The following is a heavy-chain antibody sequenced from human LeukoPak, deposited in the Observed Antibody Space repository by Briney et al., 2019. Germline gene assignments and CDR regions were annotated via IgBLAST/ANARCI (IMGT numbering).Heavy chain of an antibody. J-gene: IGHJ4*02. D-gene: IGHD1-26*01. CDR2: ISYDGSNK. V-gene: IGHV3-30*18. CDR1: GFTFSSYG. Sequence: GGSLILSCAASGFTFSSYGMHWVRQAPGKGLEWVAVISYDGSNKYYADSVKGRFTISRDNSKNTLYLQMNSLRAEDTAVYYCAKEGLVGATNYWGQGTLVTVSS. CDR3: AKEGLVGATNY.